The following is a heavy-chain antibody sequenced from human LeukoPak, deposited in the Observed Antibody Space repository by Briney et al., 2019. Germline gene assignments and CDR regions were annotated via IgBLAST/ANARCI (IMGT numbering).Heavy chain of an antibody. CDR3: AREYYDFWSGYYTGDY. V-gene: IGHV1-18*01. CDR1: GYTFTSYG. Sequence: GASVKVSCKASGYTFTSYGISWVRQAPGQGLEWMGWISAYNGNTNYAQKLQSRVTMTTDTSTSTAYMELRSLRSDDTAVYYCAREYYDFWSGYYTGDYWGQGTLVTVSS. J-gene: IGHJ4*02. D-gene: IGHD3-3*01. CDR2: ISAYNGNT.